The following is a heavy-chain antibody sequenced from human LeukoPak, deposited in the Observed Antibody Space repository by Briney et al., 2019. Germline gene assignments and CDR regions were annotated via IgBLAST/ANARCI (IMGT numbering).Heavy chain of an antibody. CDR1: GGSISSYY. CDR2: IYYSGST. CDR3: ARARCTSSTSCYPFYYYYYYMDV. J-gene: IGHJ6*03. D-gene: IGHD2-2*01. Sequence: SETLSLTCTVSGGSISSYYWSWIRQPPGKGLEWIGYIYYSGSTNYNPSLKSRVTISVDTSKNQFSLKLSSVTAADTAVYYCARARCTSSTSCYPFYYYYYYMDVWGKGTTVTVSS. V-gene: IGHV4-59*01.